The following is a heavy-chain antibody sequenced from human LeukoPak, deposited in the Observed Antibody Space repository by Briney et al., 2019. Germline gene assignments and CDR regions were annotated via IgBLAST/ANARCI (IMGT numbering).Heavy chain of an antibody. CDR2: IYHSGST. CDR1: GGSISSGGYS. Sequence: SQTLSLTCAVSGGSISSGGYSWSWIRQPPGKGLEWIGYIYHSGSTYYNPSLKSRVTISVDRPKNQFSLKLSSVTAADTAVYYCARGPGIAAAGSKSGYYYYYGMDVWGQGTTVTVSS. D-gene: IGHD6-13*01. J-gene: IGHJ6*02. CDR3: ARGPGIAAAGSKSGYYYYYGMDV. V-gene: IGHV4-30-2*01.